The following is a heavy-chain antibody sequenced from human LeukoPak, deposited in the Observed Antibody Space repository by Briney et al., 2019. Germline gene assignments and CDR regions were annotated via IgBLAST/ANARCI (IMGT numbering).Heavy chain of an antibody. D-gene: IGHD2-2*01. V-gene: IGHV3-23*01. CDR1: GFTISNYA. Sequence: GGSLRLSCAASGFTISNYAMSWVRQAPGKGLEWVSGISSSGGSTYYADSVKGRFTISRDNSKNTLYLQINSLRAEDTAVFYCARKVLVPAATGADAFDVWGRGTMVIVSS. CDR3: ARKVLVPAATGADAFDV. J-gene: IGHJ3*01. CDR2: ISSSGGST.